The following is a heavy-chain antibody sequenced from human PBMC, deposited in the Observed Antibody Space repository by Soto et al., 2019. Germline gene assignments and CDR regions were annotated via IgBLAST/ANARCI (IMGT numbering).Heavy chain of an antibody. CDR3: AKADGEQWLIPHLDN. CDR2: ISCCGGST. D-gene: IGHD6-19*01. CDR1: GFNFKKFA. Sequence: EVQLLESGGGVVQPGGSLRLSCVASGFNFKKFAMAWVRQAPGEGLEWVSGISCCGGSTSYADSVKGRFSTARDDSKNTLSLQMNGLRVEDTAQYFCAKADGEQWLIPHLDNWGQGTLVTDS. V-gene: IGHV3-23*01. J-gene: IGHJ4*02.